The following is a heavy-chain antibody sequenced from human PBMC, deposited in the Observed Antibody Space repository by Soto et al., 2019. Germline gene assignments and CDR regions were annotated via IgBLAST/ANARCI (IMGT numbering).Heavy chain of an antibody. V-gene: IGHV3-23*01. CDR2: ISGSGDST. Sequence: EVQLLESGGGLVQPGGSLRLSCAGSGFTFSNYAMSWVRQAPGKGLEWVSAISGSGDSTYYANSVKGRFTISRDNSKNTLYLQMNSLRAEDTAVYYCAKDTPQEWLLVFHYWGQGNLVTVSS. CDR3: AKDTPQEWLLVFHY. J-gene: IGHJ4*02. CDR1: GFTFSNYA. D-gene: IGHD3-3*01.